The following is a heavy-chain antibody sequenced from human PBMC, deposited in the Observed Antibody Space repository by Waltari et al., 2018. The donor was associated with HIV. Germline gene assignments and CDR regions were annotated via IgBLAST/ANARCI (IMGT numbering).Heavy chain of an antibody. J-gene: IGHJ4*02. CDR1: GFDFRFFA. Sequence: EPQLVESGGDLVQPGRSLRLSCETSGFDFRFFALSWFRQAPGKGLECVGRIRDSAYWPTTEYAASVKGRFTVTRDNSKTTAYLQMNNLKTEDTAIYFGAMDRAYLYLLDYWGQGTQVTVSS. CDR3: AMDRAYLYLLDY. CDR2: IRDSAYWPTT. D-gene: IGHD2-2*03. V-gene: IGHV3-49*03.